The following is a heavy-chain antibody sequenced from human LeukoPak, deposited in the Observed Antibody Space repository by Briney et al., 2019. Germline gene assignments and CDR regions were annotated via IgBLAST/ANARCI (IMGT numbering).Heavy chain of an antibody. V-gene: IGHV3-33*01. J-gene: IGHJ4*02. CDR3: AGVFGGYGAFDY. CDR2: IWYDGSNK. Sequence: PGRSLRLSCAASGFTFSSYGMHWVRQAPGKGLEWVAVIWYDGSNKYYADSVKGRFTISRDNSKNTLYLQMNSLRAEDTAVYYCAGVFGGYGAFDYWGQGTLVTVSS. CDR1: GFTFSSYG. D-gene: IGHD5-12*01.